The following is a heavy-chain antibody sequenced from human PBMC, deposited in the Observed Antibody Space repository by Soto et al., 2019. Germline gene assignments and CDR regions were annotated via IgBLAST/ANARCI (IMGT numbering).Heavy chain of an antibody. J-gene: IGHJ4*02. V-gene: IGHV4-59*01. CDR2: VYHTGAT. CDR3: ARGGNRYSNVASGVGGFDF. CDR1: GASISSSC. Sequence: SETLSLTCTVSGASISSSCWSWIRQSPERGLEWIAYVYHTGATNYNPSLKSRVTISLDTSKGQFSLNLTSLTTADTAVYFCARGGNRYSNVASGVGGFDFWGQGSLVTVSS. D-gene: IGHD5-12*01.